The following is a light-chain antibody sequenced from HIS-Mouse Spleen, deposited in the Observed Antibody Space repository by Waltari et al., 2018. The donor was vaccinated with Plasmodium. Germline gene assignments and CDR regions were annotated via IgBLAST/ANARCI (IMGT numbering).Light chain of an antibody. CDR1: ALPKKY. CDR2: EDS. CDR3: YSTDSSGNHRV. J-gene: IGLJ3*02. Sequence: SSELTQPPSVSVSPGQTARHTCSGDALPKKYASWYQQKSGQAPVLVIYEDSKRPSGIPERFSGSSSGTRATLTISGAQVEDEADYYCYSTDSSGNHRVFGGGTKLTVL. V-gene: IGLV3-10*01.